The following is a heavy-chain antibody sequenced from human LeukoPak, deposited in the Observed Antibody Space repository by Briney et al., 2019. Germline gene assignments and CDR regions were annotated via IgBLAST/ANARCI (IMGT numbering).Heavy chain of an antibody. CDR1: GFTFSSYA. Sequence: GGSLRLSCAASGFTFSSYAMSWVRQAPGKGLEWFSAISGSGGSTYYADSVKGRFTISRDNSKNTLYLQMNSLRAEDTAVYYCAKDRSMAYEFDYWGQGTLVTVSS. J-gene: IGHJ4*02. CDR2: ISGSGGST. D-gene: IGHD2/OR15-2a*01. CDR3: AKDRSMAYEFDY. V-gene: IGHV3-23*01.